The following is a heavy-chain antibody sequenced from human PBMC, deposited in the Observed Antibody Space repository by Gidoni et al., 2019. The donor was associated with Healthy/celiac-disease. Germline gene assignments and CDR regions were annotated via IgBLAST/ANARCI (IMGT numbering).Heavy chain of an antibody. V-gene: IGHV4-39*01. J-gene: IGHJ3*02. CDR3: ARRGIVVVTAIGAFDI. CDR2: IYYSGST. CDR1: GGSISSSRYY. Sequence: QLQLQESGPGLVKPSETLSLTCTVSGGSISSSRYYWGWIRQPPGKGLEWIGSIYYSGSTYYNPSLKSRVTISVDTSKNQFSLKLSSVTAADTAVYYCARRGIVVVTAIGAFDIWGQGTMVTVSS. D-gene: IGHD2-21*02.